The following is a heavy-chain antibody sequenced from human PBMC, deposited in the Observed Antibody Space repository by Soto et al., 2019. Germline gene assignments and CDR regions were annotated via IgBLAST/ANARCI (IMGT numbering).Heavy chain of an antibody. CDR2: INPNSTSA. CDR1: GYSFTSYY. Sequence: ASVKVSCKASGYSFTSYYLHWVRQAPGQGLEWMGIINPNSTSASYAQKFQGRVTMTRDTSTSTVYMELSTLRSEDTAVYYCARDRDFWTGHEYYYYAMDVWGQGTTVTVSS. J-gene: IGHJ6*02. D-gene: IGHD3-3*01. V-gene: IGHV1-46*01. CDR3: ARDRDFWTGHEYYYYAMDV.